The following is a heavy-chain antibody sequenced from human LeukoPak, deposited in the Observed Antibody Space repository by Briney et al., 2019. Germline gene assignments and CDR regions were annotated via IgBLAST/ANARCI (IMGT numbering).Heavy chain of an antibody. D-gene: IGHD5-24*01. Sequence: PGGSLRLSCAASGFTFSSYSMNWVRQAPGKGLEWVSYISSSSSTIYYADSVKGRFTISRDNAKNSLYLQMNSLRAEDTAVYYCARARGDGYNSADYWGQGTLVTVSS. J-gene: IGHJ4*02. CDR1: GFTFSSYS. CDR2: ISSSSSTI. V-gene: IGHV3-48*04. CDR3: ARARGDGYNSADY.